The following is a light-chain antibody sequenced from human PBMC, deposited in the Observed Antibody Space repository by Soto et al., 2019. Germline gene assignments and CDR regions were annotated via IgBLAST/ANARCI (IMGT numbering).Light chain of an antibody. CDR1: SSHVGGYNY. Sequence: QSVLTQPASVSGSPGQSITISCTGTSSHVGGYNYVCWYQQHPGKAPKLIIYDVTNRPSGISNRFSGSKSGNTASLSISGLQAEDEADYYCSSYTSSSTVLFGGGTKLTVL. J-gene: IGLJ2*01. CDR2: DVT. V-gene: IGLV2-14*01. CDR3: SSYTSSSTVL.